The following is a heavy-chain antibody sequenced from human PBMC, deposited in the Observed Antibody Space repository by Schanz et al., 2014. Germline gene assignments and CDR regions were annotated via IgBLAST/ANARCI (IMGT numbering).Heavy chain of an antibody. CDR2: ISAYNGHT. D-gene: IGHD3-10*01. Sequence: QVQLVQSGSEVKKPGDSVKVSCETSGYSFTKYGINWVRQAPGQGLEWMGWISAYNGHTTYAQKFQGRVTMTTDTSTSTAYMELRNVRYDDTAVYYCVRDAGWAFGDYHGMDVWGQGTSXTVSS. J-gene: IGHJ6*02. CDR3: VRDAGWAFGDYHGMDV. CDR1: GYSFTKYG. V-gene: IGHV1-18*01.